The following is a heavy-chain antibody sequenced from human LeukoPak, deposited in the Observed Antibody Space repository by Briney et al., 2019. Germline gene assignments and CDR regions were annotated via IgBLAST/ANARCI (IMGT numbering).Heavy chain of an antibody. V-gene: IGHV3-30-3*01. Sequence: GGSLRLSCTVSGFTFSSYWMHWVRQAPGKGLEWVAVISYDGSNKYYADSVKGRFTISRDNSKNTLYLQMNSLRAEDTAVYYCARDRITMVRGVMGGFDYWGQGTLVTVSS. D-gene: IGHD3-10*01. CDR2: ISYDGSNK. J-gene: IGHJ4*02. CDR1: GFTFSSYW. CDR3: ARDRITMVRGVMGGFDY.